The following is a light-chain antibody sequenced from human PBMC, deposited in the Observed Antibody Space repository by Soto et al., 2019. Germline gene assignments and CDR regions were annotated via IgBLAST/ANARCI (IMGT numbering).Light chain of an antibody. V-gene: IGLV2-11*01. CDR2: DVS. CDR1: SSDVGGYNY. CDR3: CSYAGSYTLGV. J-gene: IGLJ2*01. Sequence: QSVLTQPRSVSGSPGQSVTISCTGTSSDVGGYNYVSWYQQHPGKAPTLMIYDVSKRPSGVPDRFSGSKSGNTASLTISGLQAEDEADYYCCSYAGSYTLGVFGGGTKLTVL.